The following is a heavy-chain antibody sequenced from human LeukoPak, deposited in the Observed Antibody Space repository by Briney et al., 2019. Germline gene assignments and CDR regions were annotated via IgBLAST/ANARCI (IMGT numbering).Heavy chain of an antibody. D-gene: IGHD3-22*01. J-gene: IGHJ5*02. CDR2: INPSSGGT. Sequence: VSVKVSCKASGYTLTGYYMHWVRQAPGQGLEWVGWINPSSGGTNYAQKFQGRVTMTRDTSISTAYMELSRLRSDDTAVYYCARDVYDSDYNWFDPWGQGTLVTVSS. V-gene: IGHV1-2*02. CDR3: ARDVYDSDYNWFDP. CDR1: GYTLTGYY.